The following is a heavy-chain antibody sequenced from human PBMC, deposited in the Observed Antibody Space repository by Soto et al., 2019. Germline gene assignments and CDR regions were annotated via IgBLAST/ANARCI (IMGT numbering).Heavy chain of an antibody. J-gene: IGHJ4*02. CDR1: GGTFSSYA. Sequence: SVKVSCKASGGTFSSYAISWVRQAPGQGLEWMGGIIPIFGTANYAQKFQGRVTITADESTSTAYMELSSLRSEDTAVYYCAREWRMDYYDSSGYYDYWGQGTLVTVSS. CDR2: IIPIFGTA. V-gene: IGHV1-69*13. D-gene: IGHD3-22*01. CDR3: AREWRMDYYDSSGYYDY.